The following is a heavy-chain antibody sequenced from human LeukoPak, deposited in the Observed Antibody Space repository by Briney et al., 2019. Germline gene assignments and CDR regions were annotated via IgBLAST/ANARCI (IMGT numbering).Heavy chain of an antibody. CDR3: AKGTYYYDSSGYYYFDY. Sequence: PGGSLRLSCAPSGFFLSSYAMSWVRQAHRRGLEWVSAVSGSGGRTYYADSVKGRFTISRDNSKNTLYLQMNSLRAEDTAVYYCAKGTYYYDSSGYYYFDYWGQGTLVTVSS. CDR1: GFFLSSYA. J-gene: IGHJ4*02. V-gene: IGHV3-23*01. D-gene: IGHD3-22*01. CDR2: VSGSGGRT.